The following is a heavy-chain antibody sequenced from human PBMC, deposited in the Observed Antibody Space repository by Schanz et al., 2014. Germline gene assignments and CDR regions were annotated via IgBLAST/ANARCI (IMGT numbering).Heavy chain of an antibody. CDR3: AGAGSNYVLNWFYP. Sequence: VQLVQSGPEVREPGASVKVSCKASGYTFNNYYRHWVRQAPGQRPGWLGVISPSTGRTTYAPKFQDRVTITSDTSMTTVYMELSSLRSEDTAIYYCAGAGSNYVLNWFYPWGQGSLVIVSS. D-gene: IGHD3-10*02. J-gene: IGHJ5*02. V-gene: IGHV1-46*02. CDR1: GYTFNNYY. CDR2: ISPSTGRT.